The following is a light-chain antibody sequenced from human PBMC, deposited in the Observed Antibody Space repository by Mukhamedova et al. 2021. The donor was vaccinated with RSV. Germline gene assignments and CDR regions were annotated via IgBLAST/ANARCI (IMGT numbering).Light chain of an antibody. CDR3: QSYDSSLYV. Sequence: WYQHLPGTAPKLLIQRTIHRPSGIPDRFSASKSGTSASLAITGLQAEDEADYYCQSYDSSLYVFGTGTRVTVL. J-gene: IGLJ1*01. V-gene: IGLV1-40*01. CDR2: RTI.